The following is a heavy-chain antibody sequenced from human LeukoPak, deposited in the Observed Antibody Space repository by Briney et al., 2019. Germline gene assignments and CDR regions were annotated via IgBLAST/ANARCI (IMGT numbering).Heavy chain of an antibody. D-gene: IGHD2-8*01. J-gene: IGHJ4*02. CDR3: AARWNCTNGVCYTHFDY. CDR2: IYTSGST. V-gene: IGHV4-4*07. Sequence: SETLSLTCTVSGGSISSYYWSWIRQPAGKGLEWIGRIYTSGSTNYNPSLKSRVTMSVDTTKNQFSLKLSSVTAADTAVYYCAARWNCTNGVCYTHFDYWGQGTLVTVSS. CDR1: GGSISSYY.